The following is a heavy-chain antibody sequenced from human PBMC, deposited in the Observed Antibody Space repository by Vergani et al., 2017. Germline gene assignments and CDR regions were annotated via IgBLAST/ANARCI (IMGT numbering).Heavy chain of an antibody. J-gene: IGHJ4*02. V-gene: IGHV4-61*02. D-gene: IGHD6-19*01. CDR3: ARGIAVAGHFDY. CDR2: IYTSGST. CDR1: GGSISSGSYY. Sequence: QVQLQESGPGLVKPSQTLSLTCTVSGGSISSGSYYWSWIRQPAGKGLEWIGRIYTSGSTNYNPSLKSRVTLSVDTSKNQFSLKLSSVTAADTAVYYCARGIAVAGHFDYWGQGTLVTVSS.